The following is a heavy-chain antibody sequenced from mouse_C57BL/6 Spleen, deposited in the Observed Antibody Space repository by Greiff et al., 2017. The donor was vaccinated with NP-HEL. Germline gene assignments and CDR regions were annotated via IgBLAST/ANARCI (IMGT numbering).Heavy chain of an antibody. CDR3: ARDLDYFDY. CDR2: ISDGGSYT. J-gene: IGHJ2*01. Sequence: EVQLVESGGGLVKPGGSLKLSCAASGFTFSSYAMSWVRQTPKKRLEWVATISDGGSYTYYPDNVKGRFTISRDNAKNNLYLQMSHLKSEDTAMYYCARDLDYFDYWGQGTTLTVSS. V-gene: IGHV5-4*01. CDR1: GFTFSSYA.